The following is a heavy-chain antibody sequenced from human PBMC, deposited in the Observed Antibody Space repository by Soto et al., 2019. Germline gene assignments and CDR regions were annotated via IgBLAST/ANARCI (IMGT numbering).Heavy chain of an antibody. V-gene: IGHV1-46*01. D-gene: IGHD5-12*01. CDR2: INPSGGST. CDR3: ARVGSGYVFTDY. CDR1: GYAFTSYY. Sequence: GASVKVSCKASGYAFTSYYMHSVRQATGQGLEWMGIINPSGGSTSYAQKFQGRVTMTRDTSTSTVYMELSSLRSEDTAVYYCARVGSGYVFTDYWGQGTLVTVSS. J-gene: IGHJ4*02.